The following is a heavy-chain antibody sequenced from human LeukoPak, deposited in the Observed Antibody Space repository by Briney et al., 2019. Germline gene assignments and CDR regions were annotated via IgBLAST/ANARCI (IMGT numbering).Heavy chain of an antibody. V-gene: IGHV4-39*07. J-gene: IGHJ4*02. D-gene: IGHD4-23*01. CDR3: ARDRNVRSTVVTPFFPNY. CDR1: GGSISSSSYY. Sequence: SETLSLTCTVSGGSISSSSYYWGWIRQPPGKGLEWIGSIYYSGSTYYNPSLKSRVTISVDTSKSQFSLKLSSVTAADTAVYYCARDRNVRSTVVTPFFPNYWGQGTLVTVSS. CDR2: IYYSGST.